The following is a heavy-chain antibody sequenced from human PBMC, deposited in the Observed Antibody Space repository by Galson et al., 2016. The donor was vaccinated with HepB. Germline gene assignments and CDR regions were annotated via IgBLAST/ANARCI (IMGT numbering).Heavy chain of an antibody. CDR2: IKQDGSEK. Sequence: SLRLSCAASGLTLSTNWMSWVRQAPGKGLEWVANIKQDGSEKYYVDSVKGRLTISRDNAQNSLYLQMNSLRAGDTAVYYCAGDSGYCSKNDIRGCAFDIWGQRKMVIVFS. V-gene: IGHV3-7*04. J-gene: IGHJ3*02. D-gene: IGHD2-2*01. CDR1: GLTLSTNW. CDR3: AGDSGYCSKNDIRGCAFDI.